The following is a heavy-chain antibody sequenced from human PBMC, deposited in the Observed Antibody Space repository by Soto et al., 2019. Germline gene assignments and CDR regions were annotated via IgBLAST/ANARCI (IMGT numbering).Heavy chain of an antibody. CDR3: ARDSARYCSGGSCYFDY. Sequence: LRLSCAASGFTFSSYAMHWVRQAPGKGLEWVAVISYDGSNKYYADSVKGRFTISRDNSKNTLYLQMNSLRAEDTAVYYCARDSARYCSGGSCYFDYWGQGTLVTVSS. D-gene: IGHD2-15*01. CDR2: ISYDGSNK. J-gene: IGHJ4*02. CDR1: GFTFSSYA. V-gene: IGHV3-30-3*01.